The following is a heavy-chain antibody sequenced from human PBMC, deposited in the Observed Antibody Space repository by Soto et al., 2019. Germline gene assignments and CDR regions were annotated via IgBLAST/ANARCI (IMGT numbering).Heavy chain of an antibody. Sequence: PGGSVRLSCAASGFTFSRDGMSWVRQAPGKGLEWVSLITDNGGSSYYADSVKGRFTISRDNTKNTLFLQMNSLRAEDTAVYYCAKERATTTASDYWGQGALVT. CDR2: ITDNGGSS. J-gene: IGHJ4*02. CDR3: AKERATTTASDY. D-gene: IGHD4-17*01. V-gene: IGHV3-23*01. CDR1: GFTFSRDG.